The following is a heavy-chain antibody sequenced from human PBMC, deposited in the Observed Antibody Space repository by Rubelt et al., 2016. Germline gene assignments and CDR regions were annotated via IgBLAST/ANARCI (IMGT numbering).Heavy chain of an antibody. CDR2: ISFDGSDK. CDR3: ARGGYCSEGTCYNWFDP. V-gene: IGHV3-30*04. CDR1: GFCFSSYA. D-gene: IGHD2-15*01. J-gene: IGHJ5*02. Sequence: RGGSLRLSCAVSGFCFSSYAMHWVRPAPGKGLEWVAVISFDGSDKYYADSVKGRFTISRDKGKNTLYLQLNSLRAEDTAVYYCARGGYCSEGTCYNWFDPWGQGTLVTVSS.